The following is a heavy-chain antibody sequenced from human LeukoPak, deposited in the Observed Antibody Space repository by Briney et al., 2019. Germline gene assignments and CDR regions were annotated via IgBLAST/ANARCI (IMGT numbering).Heavy chain of an antibody. CDR2: IWYDGSNK. CDR3: ARWSSGWNTLQTDYFDY. D-gene: IGHD6-19*01. V-gene: IGHV3-33*01. CDR1: GFTFSSYG. Sequence: PGRSLRLSCAASGFTFSSYGMHWVRQAPGKGLEWVAVIWYDGSNKYYADSVKGRFTISRDNSKNTLYLQMNSLRAEDTAVYYCARWSSGWNTLQTDYFDYWGQGTLVTVSS. J-gene: IGHJ4*02.